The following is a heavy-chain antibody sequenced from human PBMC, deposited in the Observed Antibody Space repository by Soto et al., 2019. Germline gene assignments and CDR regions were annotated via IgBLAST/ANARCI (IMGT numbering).Heavy chain of an antibody. D-gene: IGHD6-13*01. CDR2: ISSSSSTI. CDR3: GLLHSSSWYNSLIDY. CDR1: GFTFSSYS. J-gene: IGHJ4*02. V-gene: IGHV3-48*02. Sequence: GGSLRLSCAASGFTFSSYSMNWVRQAPGKGLEWVSYISSSSSTIYYADSVKGRFTISRDNAKNSLYLQMNSLRDEDTAVYYCGLLHSSSWYNSLIDYWGQGTLVTVSS.